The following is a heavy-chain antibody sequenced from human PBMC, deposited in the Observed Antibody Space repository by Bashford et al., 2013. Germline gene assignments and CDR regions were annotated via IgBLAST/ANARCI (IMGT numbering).Heavy chain of an antibody. CDR1: GFTFSSFG. J-gene: IGHJ5*02. Sequence: GGSLRLSCAASGFTFSSFGMHWVRQAPGKGLEWVASISYDAYNKYYADSVKGRFTISRDNSENTLYLQMNSLRDEDTAVYYCAKEMGHFYDTSGYHNWFDPWGQGTLVTVSS. CDR3: AKEMGHFYDTSGYHNWFDP. D-gene: IGHD3-22*01. V-gene: IGHV3-30*18. CDR2: ISYDAYNK.